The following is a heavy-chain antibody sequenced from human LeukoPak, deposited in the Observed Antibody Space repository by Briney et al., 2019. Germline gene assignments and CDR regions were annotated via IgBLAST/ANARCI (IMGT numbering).Heavy chain of an antibody. V-gene: IGHV7-4-1*02. Sequence: ASVKVSCKASGYTLTSYAMNWVRQAPGQGLEWMGWINTNTGNPTYAQGFTGRFVFSLDTSVSTAYLQISSLKAEDTAVYYCARDNSGWSPTYYFDYWGQGTLVTVSS. CDR2: INTNTGNP. CDR1: GYTLTSYA. D-gene: IGHD6-19*01. CDR3: ARDNSGWSPTYYFDY. J-gene: IGHJ4*02.